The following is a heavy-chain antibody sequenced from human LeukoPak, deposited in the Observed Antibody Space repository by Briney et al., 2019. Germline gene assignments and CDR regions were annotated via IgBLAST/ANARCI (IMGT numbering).Heavy chain of an antibody. CDR1: GYTFANYA. D-gene: IGHD1-26*01. V-gene: IGHV1-3*04. Sequence: GASVKVSCKASGYTFANYAMHWVRQAPGQSLEWMGWINTANGNTKYSQKFQGRVTITRDTSASTAYMELSSLRSEDTAAYYCARDGRFIVADYYYGMDVWGQGTTATVSS. J-gene: IGHJ6*02. CDR2: INTANGNT. CDR3: ARDGRFIVADYYYGMDV.